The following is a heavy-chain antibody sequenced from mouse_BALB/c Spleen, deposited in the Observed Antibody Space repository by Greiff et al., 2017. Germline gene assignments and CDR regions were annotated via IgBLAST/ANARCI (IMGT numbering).Heavy chain of an antibody. J-gene: IGHJ4*01. CDR1: GFTFSSYA. Sequence: EVKLMESGGGLVKPGGSLKLSCAASGFTFSSYAMSWVRQTPEKRLEWVASISSGGSTYYPDSVKGRFTISRDNARNILYLQMSSLRSEDTAMYYCAIAPLGHAMDYWGQGTSVTVSS. V-gene: IGHV5-6-5*01. CDR3: AIAPLGHAMDY. CDR2: ISSGGST. D-gene: IGHD2-10*02.